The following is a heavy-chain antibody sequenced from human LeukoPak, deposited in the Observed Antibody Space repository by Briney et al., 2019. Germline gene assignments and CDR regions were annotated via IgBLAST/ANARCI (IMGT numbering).Heavy chain of an antibody. CDR2: IFYSGTT. D-gene: IGHD3-22*01. CDR1: GGSISSSSYY. CDR3: AREKTYYYDSSGYYGAFDI. J-gene: IGHJ3*02. Sequence: SETLSLTCTVSGGSISSSSYYWGWIRQPPGKGLEWIGSIFYSGTTYYNPSLKSRVTISVDPSKNQFSLKLSSVTAADTAVYYCAREKTYYYDSSGYYGAFDIWGQGTMVTVSS. V-gene: IGHV4-39*02.